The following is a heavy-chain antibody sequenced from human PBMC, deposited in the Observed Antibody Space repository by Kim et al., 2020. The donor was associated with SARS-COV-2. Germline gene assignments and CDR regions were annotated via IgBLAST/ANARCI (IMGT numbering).Heavy chain of an antibody. CDR1: GFTFSSYG. J-gene: IGHJ4*02. D-gene: IGHD4-17*01. CDR3: AREVAQVTTVTTFD. V-gene: IGHV3-33*01. CDR2: IWYDGSNK. Sequence: GGSLRLSCAASGFTFSSYGMHWVRQAPGKGLEWVAVIWYDGSNKYYADSVKGRFTISRGNSKNTLYLQMNSLRAEDTAVYYCAREVAQVTTVTTFDWGQGTLVTVSS.